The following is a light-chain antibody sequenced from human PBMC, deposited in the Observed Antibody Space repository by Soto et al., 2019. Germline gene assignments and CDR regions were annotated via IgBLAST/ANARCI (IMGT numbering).Light chain of an antibody. J-gene: IGKJ4*01. CDR2: SAS. Sequence: DIQLTQSPSFLSAFVGDTVTITCRARQAMNTYLAWYQQKPGKVPKLLIRSASTLQSVVPPRLSGGGSGTEFTLTISTLQPDESGIYYCQQLNGYQLAFGGGTNVEIK. V-gene: IGKV1-9*01. CDR1: QAMNTY. CDR3: QQLNGYQLA.